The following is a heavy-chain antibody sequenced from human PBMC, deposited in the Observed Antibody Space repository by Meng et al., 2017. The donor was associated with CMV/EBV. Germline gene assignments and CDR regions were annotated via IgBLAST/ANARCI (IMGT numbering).Heavy chain of an antibody. V-gene: IGHV3-30*04. Sequence: GGSLRLSCAASGFTFSSYAMHWVRQAPGKGLEWVAVISYDGSNKYYADFVEGRFTTSRDNSKNTLYPQMNSLRAEDTAVYYCARDARSVQKNPIESIAARPPRDYYYGMDVWGQGTTVTVSS. CDR2: ISYDGSNK. CDR3: ARDARSVQKNPIESIAARPPRDYYYGMDV. CDR1: GFTFSSYA. D-gene: IGHD6-6*01. J-gene: IGHJ6*02.